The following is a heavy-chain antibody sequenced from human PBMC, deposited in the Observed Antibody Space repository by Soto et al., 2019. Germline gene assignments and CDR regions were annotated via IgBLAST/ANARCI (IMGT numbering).Heavy chain of an antibody. CDR2: IYYSGST. J-gene: IGHJ4*02. D-gene: IGHD7-27*01. CDR3: ARVVTGEFDY. CDR1: GGSVSSGSYY. V-gene: IGHV4-61*01. Sequence: SETLSLTCTVSGGSVSSGSYYWSWIRQPPGKGLEWIGYIYYSGSTNYNPSLKSRVTISVDTSKNQFSLKLSSVTAADTAVYYCARVVTGEFDYWGQGTLVTVSS.